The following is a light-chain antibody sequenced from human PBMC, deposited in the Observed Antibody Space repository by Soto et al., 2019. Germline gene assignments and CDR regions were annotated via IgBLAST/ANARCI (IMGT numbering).Light chain of an antibody. CDR3: NSYTSNSSRV. J-gene: IGLJ3*02. CDR2: DVS. V-gene: IGLV2-14*03. Sequence: QSALTQPASVSGSPGQSITISCTPTDNDVGDYHYVSWYQQHPGKAPKLIIFDVSHRPSGVSDRFSGSKSDNTASLTISGLQAEDEADYFCNSYTSNSSRVFGGGTKLTVL. CDR1: DNDVGDYHY.